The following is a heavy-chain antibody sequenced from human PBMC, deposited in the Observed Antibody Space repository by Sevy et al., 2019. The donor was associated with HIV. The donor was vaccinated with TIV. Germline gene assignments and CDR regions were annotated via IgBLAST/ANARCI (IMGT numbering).Heavy chain of an antibody. CDR2: IYYSGNT. CDR3: ARVCHRYCSSTSCYAESWFDP. Sequence: SETLSLTCTVSGGSISSYYWSWIRQPPGKGLEWIGYIYYSGNTNYKPSLKSRVTISVDTSKNQFSLRLSSVTAADTAVYYCARVCHRYCSSTSCYAESWFDPWGQGTLVTVSS. CDR1: GGSISSYY. V-gene: IGHV4-59*13. J-gene: IGHJ5*02. D-gene: IGHD2-2*01.